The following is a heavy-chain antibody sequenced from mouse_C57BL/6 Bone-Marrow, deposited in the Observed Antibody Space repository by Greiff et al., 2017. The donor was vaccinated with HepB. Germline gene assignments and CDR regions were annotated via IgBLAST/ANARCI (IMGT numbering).Heavy chain of an antibody. D-gene: IGHD1-1*01. CDR3: TRFPSYYGSSYNYAMDY. V-gene: IGHV1-15*01. CDR1: GYTFTDYE. Sequence: SGAELVRPGASVTLSCKASGYTFTDYEMHWVKQTPVHGLEWIGAIDPETGGTAYNQKFKGKAILTADKSSSTAYMELRSLTSEDSAVYYCTRFPSYYGSSYNYAMDYWGQGTSVTVSS. CDR2: IDPETGGT. J-gene: IGHJ4*01.